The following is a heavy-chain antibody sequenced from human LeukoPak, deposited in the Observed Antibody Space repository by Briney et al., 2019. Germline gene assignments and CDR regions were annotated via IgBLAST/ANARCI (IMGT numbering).Heavy chain of an antibody. Sequence: PGGSLRLSCAASGFTFSSYSMNWVRQAPGKGLEWVSSISSSSSYIYYADSVKGRFTISRDNAKNSLYLQMNSLRAEDTAVYYCASVLEYLRVQFDPWGQGTLVTVSS. CDR1: GFTFSSYS. CDR3: ASVLEYLRVQFDP. J-gene: IGHJ5*02. CDR2: ISSSSSYI. D-gene: IGHD2/OR15-2a*01. V-gene: IGHV3-21*01.